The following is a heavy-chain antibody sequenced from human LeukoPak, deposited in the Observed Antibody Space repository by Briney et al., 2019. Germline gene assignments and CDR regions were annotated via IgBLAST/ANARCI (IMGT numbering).Heavy chain of an antibody. J-gene: IGHJ4*02. D-gene: IGHD3-16*02. Sequence: ASVKVSCKASGYSFLYFGINWVRQAPGQGLEWMGWISAYNGKTKYSERLQDRVTMTTDKSTSTAYMALRSLRSEDTAVYYCARDRSGFDYWGQGTLVTVSS. CDR3: ARDRSGFDY. CDR1: GYSFLYFG. V-gene: IGHV1-18*01. CDR2: ISAYNGKT.